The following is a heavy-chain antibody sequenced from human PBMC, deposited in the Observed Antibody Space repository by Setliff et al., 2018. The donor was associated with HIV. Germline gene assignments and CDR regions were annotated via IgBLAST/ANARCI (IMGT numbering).Heavy chain of an antibody. J-gene: IGHJ4*02. CDR2: ITSNMDST. CDR1: GFKFSSYA. D-gene: IGHD4-17*01. CDR3: ARSHDYGDDRRLDY. V-gene: IGHV3-64*04. Sequence: GGSLRLSCSASGFKFSSYAMHWVRQAPGKGLEYVSAITSNMDSTYYGDSVKGRFTISRDNSKNTLYLQMNSLRADDMAVYYCARSHDYGDDRRLDYWGQGTLVTVSS.